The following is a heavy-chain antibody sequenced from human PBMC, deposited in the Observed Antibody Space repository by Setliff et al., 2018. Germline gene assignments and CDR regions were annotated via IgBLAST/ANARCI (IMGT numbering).Heavy chain of an antibody. V-gene: IGHV4-39*07. Sequence: SETLSLTCTVSGGSISSSSYYWGWIRQPPGKGLEWIGSIYYSGSTYYNPSLKSRVTISVDTSKNQFSLKLSSVTAADTAVYYCARAGEAYGYGGAFDIWGQGTMVTVS. J-gene: IGHJ3*02. CDR3: ARAGEAYGYGGAFDI. CDR1: GGSISSSSYY. CDR2: IYYSGST. D-gene: IGHD5-18*01.